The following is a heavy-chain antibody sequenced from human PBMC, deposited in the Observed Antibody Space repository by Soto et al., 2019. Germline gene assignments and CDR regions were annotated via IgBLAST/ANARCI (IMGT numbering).Heavy chain of an antibody. CDR1: GGSFSGYY. D-gene: IGHD3-10*01. CDR2: INHSGST. J-gene: IGHJ4*02. Sequence: QVQLQQWGAGLLKPSETLSLTCAVYGGSFSGYYWSWIRQPPGKGLEWIGEINHSGSTNYNPSLKRRVTISVDTSKNQFSLKLSSVTAADTAVYYCASGITMVRGVIITGDYWGQGTLVTVSS. V-gene: IGHV4-34*01. CDR3: ASGITMVRGVIITGDY.